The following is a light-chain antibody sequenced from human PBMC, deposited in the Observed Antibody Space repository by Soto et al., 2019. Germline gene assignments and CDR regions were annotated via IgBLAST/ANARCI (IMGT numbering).Light chain of an antibody. V-gene: IGKV3-20*01. J-gene: IGKJ1*01. Sequence: EIVLTQSPGTLSLSPGERATLSCRASQSVSNNYLAWYQQKPGQAPRLLIYGASNRATGIPDRFSGSGSGTDFTLTISRLEPEDFAVYYCQHYDSSLRTFGPGTKVDI. CDR1: QSVSNNY. CDR3: QHYDSSLRT. CDR2: GAS.